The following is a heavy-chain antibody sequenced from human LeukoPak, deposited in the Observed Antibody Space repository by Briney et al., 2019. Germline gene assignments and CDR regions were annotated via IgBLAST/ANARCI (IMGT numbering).Heavy chain of an antibody. Sequence: SETLSLTCAVSGGSISSGGYSWSWIRQPPGKVLEWIGYIYHSGSTYYNPSLKSRVTISVDRSKNQFSLKLSSVTAADTAVYYCARDRGGYTYSHDYWGQGTLVTVSS. CDR2: IYHSGST. CDR3: ARDRGGYTYSHDY. V-gene: IGHV4-30-2*01. D-gene: IGHD5-18*01. CDR1: GGSISSGGYS. J-gene: IGHJ4*02.